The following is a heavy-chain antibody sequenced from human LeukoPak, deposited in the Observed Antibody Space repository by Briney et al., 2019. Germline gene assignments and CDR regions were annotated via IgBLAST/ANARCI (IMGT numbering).Heavy chain of an antibody. J-gene: IGHJ4*02. D-gene: IGHD2-2*01. CDR2: ISYDGSNK. V-gene: IGHV3-30*18. CDR3: AKDQHYCSSTSCFYALTDY. CDR1: GFTFSSYG. Sequence: GGSLRLSCAASGFTFSSYGMHWVRQAPGQGLEWVAVISYDGSNKYYADSVKGRFTISRDNSKNTLYLQMNSLRAEDTAVYYCAKDQHYCSSTSCFYALTDYWGQGTLVTVSS.